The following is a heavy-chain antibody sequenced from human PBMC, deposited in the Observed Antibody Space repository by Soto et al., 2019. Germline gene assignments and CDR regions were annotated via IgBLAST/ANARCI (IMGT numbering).Heavy chain of an antibody. CDR1: GYTFTGYY. D-gene: IGHD6-13*01. V-gene: IGHV1-2*04. CDR2: INPNSGGT. Sequence: GASVKVSCKASGYTFTGYYMHWVRQAPGQGLEWMGWINPNSGGTNYAQKFQGWVTMTRDTSISTAYMELSRLRSDDTAVYYCARSHSSSWYIFDYWGQGTLVTVS. CDR3: ARSHSSSWYIFDY. J-gene: IGHJ4*02.